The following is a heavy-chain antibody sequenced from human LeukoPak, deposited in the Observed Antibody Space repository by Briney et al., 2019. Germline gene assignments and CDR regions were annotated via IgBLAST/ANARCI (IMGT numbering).Heavy chain of an antibody. CDR2: INHSGST. J-gene: IGHJ4*02. V-gene: IGHV4-34*01. CDR3: AREGYCSSTSCPFDY. Sequence: PSETLSLTCAVYGGSFSGYYWGWIRQPPGKGLEWIGEINHSGSTNYNPSLKSRVTISVDTSKNQFSLKLSSVTAADTAVYYCAREGYCSSTSCPFDYWGQGTLVTVSS. CDR1: GGSFSGYY. D-gene: IGHD2-2*01.